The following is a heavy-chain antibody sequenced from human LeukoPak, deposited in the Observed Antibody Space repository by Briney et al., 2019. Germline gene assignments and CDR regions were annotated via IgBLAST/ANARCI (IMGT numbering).Heavy chain of an antibody. Sequence: GGSLRLSCAASGFTFSSYAMSWVRQAPGKGLEWVSAISGSGGSTYYADSVKGRFTISRDNSKNTLYLQMNSLRAEDTAVYYCAKQRNGYCGSTSCYANYFDYWGQGTLVTVSS. J-gene: IGHJ4*02. V-gene: IGHV3-23*01. CDR2: ISGSGGST. D-gene: IGHD2-2*03. CDR1: GFTFSSYA. CDR3: AKQRNGYCGSTSCYANYFDY.